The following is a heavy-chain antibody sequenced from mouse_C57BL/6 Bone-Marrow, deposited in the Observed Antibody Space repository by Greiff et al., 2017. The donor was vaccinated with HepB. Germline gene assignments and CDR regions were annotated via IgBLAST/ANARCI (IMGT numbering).Heavy chain of an antibody. CDR2: SRNKANDYTT. Sequence: EVKLVESGGGLVQSGRSLTLSCATPGFTFSDFYMEWVRQAPGKGLEWIAASRNKANDYTTEYSAYVKGRFIVSRDTSQSILYLQMNALRAEDTAIYGCARETGPFHFGCWGEGPTLTVSS. CDR1: GFTFSDFY. D-gene: IGHD3-3*01. CDR3: ARETGPFHFGC. J-gene: IGHJ2*01. V-gene: IGHV7-1*01.